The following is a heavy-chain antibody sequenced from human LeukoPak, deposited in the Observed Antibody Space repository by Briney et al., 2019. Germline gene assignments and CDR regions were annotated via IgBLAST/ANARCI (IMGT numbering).Heavy chain of an antibody. V-gene: IGHV4-39*07. CDR1: GGSISSSSYY. CDR3: ARGGVYYVKPFDY. Sequence: SETLSLTCTVSGGSISSSSYYWGWIRQPPGKGLEWIGSIYYGGSTYYNPSLKSRVTISVDTSKNQFSLKLSSVTAADTAVYYCARGGVYYVKPFDYWGQGTLVTVSS. J-gene: IGHJ4*02. CDR2: IYYGGST. D-gene: IGHD3-10*02.